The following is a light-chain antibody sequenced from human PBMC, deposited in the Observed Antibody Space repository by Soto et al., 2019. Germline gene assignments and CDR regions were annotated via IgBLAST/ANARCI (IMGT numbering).Light chain of an antibody. CDR1: QSVSSSY. Sequence: EIVLTQSPGTLSLSPGERATLSCRASQSVSSSYLAWYQQKPGQAPRLLIYGASSRATGIPDRFSGSGSGTDFTLTISRLEPEDFAVYYCQQYGSSQWAFGQGTMGDIK. V-gene: IGKV3-20*01. CDR2: GAS. J-gene: IGKJ1*01. CDR3: QQYGSSQWA.